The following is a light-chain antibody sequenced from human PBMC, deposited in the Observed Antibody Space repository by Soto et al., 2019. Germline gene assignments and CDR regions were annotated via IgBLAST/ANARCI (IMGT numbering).Light chain of an antibody. J-gene: IGKJ4*02. CDR1: QGISSH. Sequence: AIRMTQSPSSFSASTGDRVTITCRASQGISSHLAWYQVKPGKAPSLLIYTAAYLESGVPSRFSGGGSGTAFTITSSSLQAGDFAVSYCQQYFSYPLTFDGGTNVEIK. CDR3: QQYFSYPLT. CDR2: TAA. V-gene: IGKV1-8*01.